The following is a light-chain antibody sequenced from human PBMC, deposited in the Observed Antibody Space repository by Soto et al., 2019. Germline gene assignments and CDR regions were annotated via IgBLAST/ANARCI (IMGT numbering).Light chain of an antibody. J-gene: IGKJ1*01. CDR2: GAS. CDR3: QQYSDWPPWT. CDR1: QSVRSN. V-gene: IGKV3-15*01. Sequence: IEMTQSPATLSVSPGERATLSCRASQSVRSNLAWYQRRPGQAPRLLIYGASTRATGIPARFSGSGSGTELTLTISSLQSEDFAVYYCQQYSDWPPWTFGQGTKVEI.